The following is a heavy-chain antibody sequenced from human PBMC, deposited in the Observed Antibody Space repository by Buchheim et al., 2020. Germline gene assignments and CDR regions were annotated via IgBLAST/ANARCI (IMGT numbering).Heavy chain of an antibody. Sequence: QVQLQESGPGLVKPSQTLSLTCTVSGGSISSGGYYWSWIRQHLGKGLEWIGYIYYSGSTYYNPSLKSRVTISVDPSKNQFSLKLSSVTAADTAVYYCAREGGYCSSTSCYSYYYYGMDVWGQGTT. CDR3: AREGGYCSSTSCYSYYYYGMDV. J-gene: IGHJ6*02. CDR2: IYYSGST. D-gene: IGHD2-2*01. V-gene: IGHV4-31*03. CDR1: GGSISSGGYY.